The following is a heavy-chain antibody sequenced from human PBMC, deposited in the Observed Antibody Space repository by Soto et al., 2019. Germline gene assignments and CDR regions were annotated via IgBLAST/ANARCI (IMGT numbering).Heavy chain of an antibody. V-gene: IGHV4-59*01. Sequence: SETLSLTCSVSGGSISSDYWIWIRQSPGKGLEWIGYVYHSGSTNHNPSLKSRVTISVDTSKNQSSLKMSSVTAADTAVYYCASAPNWRYLDYWGQGTLVTVSS. D-gene: IGHD7-27*01. CDR1: GGSISSDY. J-gene: IGHJ4*02. CDR2: VYHSGST. CDR3: ASAPNWRYLDY.